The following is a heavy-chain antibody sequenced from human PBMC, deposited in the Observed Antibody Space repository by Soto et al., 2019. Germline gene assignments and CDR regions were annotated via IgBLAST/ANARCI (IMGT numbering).Heavy chain of an antibody. V-gene: IGHV1-69*01. CDR3: ARNGTHSPSLSQSSGMDV. D-gene: IGHD1-7*01. J-gene: IGHJ6*01. Sequence: QVQLVQSGAEVKEPGSSVRVSCKASGGTFDNFIMNWVRQTPGQGLEWMGGIVPMLGTPTYAEKFKGRVTMSATGPASTMCREVPSLRPEDTAIYYCARNGTHSPSLSQSSGMDVWGQGTKVIVSS. CDR2: IVPMLGTP. CDR1: GGTFDNFI.